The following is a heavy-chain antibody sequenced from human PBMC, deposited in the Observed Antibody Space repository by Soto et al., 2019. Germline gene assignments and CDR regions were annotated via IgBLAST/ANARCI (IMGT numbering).Heavy chain of an antibody. V-gene: IGHV3-74*01. Sequence: GGSLRLSCAASGFTFSSYWMHWVRQAPGKGLVWVSRISSDGSSTTYADSVKGRFTISRDNAKNTLYLQMNSLRAEDTAVYYCARVDTSMAFDYWGQGTLVTVSS. CDR3: ARVDTSMAFDY. CDR2: ISSDGSST. J-gene: IGHJ4*02. D-gene: IGHD5-18*01. CDR1: GFTFSSYW.